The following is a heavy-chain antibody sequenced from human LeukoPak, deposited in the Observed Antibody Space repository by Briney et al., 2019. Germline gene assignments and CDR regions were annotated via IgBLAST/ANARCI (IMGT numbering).Heavy chain of an antibody. J-gene: IGHJ6*02. CDR3: AILYNWGSPSLKTLSRALTLGV. CDR1: GYKFTNYW. Sequence: GESLKISCKGSGYKFTNYWIGWVRQMPGKGPEWMGIIYPDDSDTRCSPSFQGQVTISADRPISTAFLQWSSLKASDSAMYYCAILYNWGSPSLKTLSRALTLGVWGQGTTVTVSS. V-gene: IGHV5-51*04. D-gene: IGHD3-16*01. CDR2: IYPDDSDT.